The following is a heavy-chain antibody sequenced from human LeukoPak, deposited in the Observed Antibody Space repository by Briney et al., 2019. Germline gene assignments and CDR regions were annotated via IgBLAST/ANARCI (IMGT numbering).Heavy chain of an antibody. CDR1: GYTFTGYY. J-gene: IGHJ4*02. Sequence: GASVKVSCKASGYTFTGYYMHWVRQAPGQGLEWMGWINPHSGGTNYAQNFRGRVTVARDTSINTAYMELSSLRSDDTAVYYCARGSDGDYYLDFWGQGTLVTVSS. CDR2: INPHSGGT. CDR3: ARGSDGDYYLDF. V-gene: IGHV1-2*02. D-gene: IGHD4-17*01.